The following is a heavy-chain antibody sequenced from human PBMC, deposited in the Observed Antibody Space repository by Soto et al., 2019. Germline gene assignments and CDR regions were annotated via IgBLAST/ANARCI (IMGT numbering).Heavy chain of an antibody. CDR1: GGPFSGYY. J-gene: IGHJ5*02. CDR2: INPGGST. V-gene: IGHV4-34*01. D-gene: IGHD6-13*01. CDR3: ASIRASGWTKEGWFDP. Sequence: PSETLSLTCAVYGGPFSGYYWSWIRQPPGKGLEWIGEINPGGSTNYNPSLKSRVTISVDTSKNQFSLKMSSVTAADTAVYFCASIRASGWTKEGWFDPWGQGTPVTVSS.